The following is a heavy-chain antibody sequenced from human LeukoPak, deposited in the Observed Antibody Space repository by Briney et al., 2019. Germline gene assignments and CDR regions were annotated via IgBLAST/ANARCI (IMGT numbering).Heavy chain of an antibody. V-gene: IGHV3-21*01. J-gene: IGHJ4*02. CDR2: ISSSSSYI. CDR1: GFAFSSFS. Sequence: GGSLRLSCAASGFAFSSFSMSWVRQAPGKGLEWVPSISSSSSYIYYADSVKGRFTISRDNAKNSLYLQMNSLRAEDTAVYYCARRLGTPYFFDSWGQGTLVTVSS. D-gene: IGHD7-27*01. CDR3: ARRLGTPYFFDS.